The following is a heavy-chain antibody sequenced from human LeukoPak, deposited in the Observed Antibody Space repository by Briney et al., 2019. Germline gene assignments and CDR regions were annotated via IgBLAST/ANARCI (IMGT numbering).Heavy chain of an antibody. D-gene: IGHD5-24*01. CDR2: MYHNGST. J-gene: IGHJ5*02. V-gene: IGHV4-39*01. CDR3: ARHPSGRMWLQQGGWFDP. Sequence: SETLSLTCTVSGGSISSISYYWGRIRQPPGKGLEWIGSMYHNGSTYYNPSLKSRVTISVDTSKNQFSLKLTSVTAADTAVYYCARHPSGRMWLQQGGWFDPWGQGTLVTVSS. CDR1: GGSISSISYY.